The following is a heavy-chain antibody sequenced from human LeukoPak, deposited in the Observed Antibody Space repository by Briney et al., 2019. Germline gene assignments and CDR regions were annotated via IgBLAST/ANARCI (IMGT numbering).Heavy chain of an antibody. D-gene: IGHD6-13*01. J-gene: IGHJ5*02. CDR2: IRYDGINK. CDR1: GFTFSTYG. CDR3: ARGGPEYSSSWLNWFDP. Sequence: PGGSLRLSCAASGFTFSTYGMHWVRQAPGKGLEWVAFIRYDGINKFYAASVKGPFTISRDNAKNSLYLQMNSLRAEDTAVYYCARGGPEYSSSWLNWFDPWGQGTLVTVSS. V-gene: IGHV3-30*02.